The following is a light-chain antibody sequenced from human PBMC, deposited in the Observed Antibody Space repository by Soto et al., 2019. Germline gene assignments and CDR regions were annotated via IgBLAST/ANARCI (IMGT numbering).Light chain of an antibody. Sequence: DIPMTQSPSPLSASVVDIVDITCRTSQSVSSYLNWYQAKPGKAPKLLIYETSNFESGVTSRFSGSGSGTDFTLTISSLQPEDSATYYCQQSYRTPPFTFGPGTRVDI. CDR1: QSVSSY. CDR2: ETS. CDR3: QQSYRTPPFT. V-gene: IGKV1-39*01. J-gene: IGKJ3*01.